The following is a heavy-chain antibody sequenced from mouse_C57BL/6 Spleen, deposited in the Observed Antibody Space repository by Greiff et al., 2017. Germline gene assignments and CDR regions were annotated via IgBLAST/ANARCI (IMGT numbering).Heavy chain of an antibody. Sequence: EVKLQESGPGLVKPSQSLSLTCSVTGYSITSGYYWNWIRQFPGNKLEWMGYISYDGSNNYNPSLKNRISITRDTSKNQFFLKLNSVTTEDTATXYCARGGTLLWKGDWYCDVWGTGTTVTVSS. V-gene: IGHV3-6*01. CDR2: ISYDGSN. J-gene: IGHJ1*03. D-gene: IGHD2-1*01. CDR3: ARGGTLLWKGDWYCDV. CDR1: GYSITSGYY.